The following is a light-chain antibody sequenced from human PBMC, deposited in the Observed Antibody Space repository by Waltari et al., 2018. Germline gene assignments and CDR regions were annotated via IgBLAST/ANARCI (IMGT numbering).Light chain of an antibody. V-gene: IGKV3D-11*01. J-gene: IGKJ5*01. CDR1: QGVSSY. CDR3: QQRSNWHPGT. Sequence: EIVLKQSPATLSLSPGERATLSCRASQGVSSYLAWYQQKPGQAPRLLIYDASNRATGIPARFSGSGPGTDFTLTISSLEPEDFAVYYCQQRSNWHPGTFGQGTRLEIK. CDR2: DAS.